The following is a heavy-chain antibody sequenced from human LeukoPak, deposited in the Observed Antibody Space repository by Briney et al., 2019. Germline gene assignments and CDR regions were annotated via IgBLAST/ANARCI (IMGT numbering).Heavy chain of an antibody. CDR1: GGTFSSYA. Sequence: ASVKVSCKTSGGTFSSYAISWVRQAPGQGLEWMGRIIPIFGTANYAQKFQGRVTITTDESTSTAYMELSSLRSEDTAVYYCARHPALGYFNYWGQGTLVTVSS. D-gene: IGHD7-27*01. CDR3: ARHPALGYFNY. CDR2: IIPIFGTA. V-gene: IGHV1-69*05. J-gene: IGHJ4*02.